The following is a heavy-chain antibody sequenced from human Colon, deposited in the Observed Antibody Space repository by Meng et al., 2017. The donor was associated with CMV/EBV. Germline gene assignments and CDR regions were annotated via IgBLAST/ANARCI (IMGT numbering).Heavy chain of an antibody. J-gene: IGHJ6*02. D-gene: IGHD3-3*01. Sequence: GESLKISCAASGFIFSDYYMSWIRHAPGKGLEWVSYISGSGGTTDYADSVKGRFTISRDNAKKSLYLQMNSLRAEDTAVYYCATVVRFPVGGQYYYHGMDVWGQGTTVTVSS. CDR3: ATVVRFPVGGQYYYHGMDV. CDR1: GFIFSDYY. V-gene: IGHV3-11*04. CDR2: ISGSGGTT.